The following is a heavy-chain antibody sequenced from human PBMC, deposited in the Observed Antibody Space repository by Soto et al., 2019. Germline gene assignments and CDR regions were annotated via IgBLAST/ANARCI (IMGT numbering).Heavy chain of an antibody. V-gene: IGHV1-18*01. CDR1: GYTFTSYG. D-gene: IGHD2-2*01. CDR3: ARDLWKMYQLLFGGGDAFGI. J-gene: IGHJ3*02. CDR2: ISAYNGNT. Sequence: QVQLVQSGAEVKKPGASVKVSCKASGYTFTSYGISWVRQAPGQGLEWMGWISAYNGNTNYAQKLQGRVTMTTDTSTSPAYMELRSLRSDDTAGYYCARDLWKMYQLLFGGGDAFGIWGQGKMVTVSS.